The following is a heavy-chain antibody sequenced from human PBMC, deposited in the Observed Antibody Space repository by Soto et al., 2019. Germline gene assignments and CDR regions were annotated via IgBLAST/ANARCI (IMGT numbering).Heavy chain of an antibody. D-gene: IGHD6-19*01. CDR3: ARAGRAAVAGTYYYYGMDV. V-gene: IGHV4-59*01. Sequence: QVQLQESGPGLVKPSETLSLTCTVSGGSISSYYWSWIRQPPGKGLEWIGYIYYSGSTNYNPSLKSRVTISVDTSKNQFSLELSSVTAADTAVYYCARAGRAAVAGTYYYYGMDVWGQGTTVTVSS. CDR2: IYYSGST. CDR1: GGSISSYY. J-gene: IGHJ6*02.